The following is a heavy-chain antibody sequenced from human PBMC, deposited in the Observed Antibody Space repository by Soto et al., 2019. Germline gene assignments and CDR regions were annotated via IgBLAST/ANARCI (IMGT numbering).Heavy chain of an antibody. CDR3: ARDGAYCGGGSCYASRYYYYMEV. CDR2: ISPIGNTV. D-gene: IGHD2-15*01. V-gene: IGHV3-11*01. J-gene: IGHJ6*03. CDR1: GFTFSDYY. Sequence: QVQLVESGGGLVKPGGSLRLSCAASGFTFSDYYMSWLRQAPGQGLEWVSYISPIGNTVYFADSVRGRFTISRDNAKSSLYLQMNSLRADDTAVDYCARDGAYCGGGSCYASRYYYYMEVWGKGTRVTVSS.